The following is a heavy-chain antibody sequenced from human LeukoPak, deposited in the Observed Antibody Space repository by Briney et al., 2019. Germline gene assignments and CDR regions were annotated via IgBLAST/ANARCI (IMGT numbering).Heavy chain of an antibody. D-gene: IGHD3-22*01. V-gene: IGHV1-18*01. Sequence: GASEKVSCKASGYTFTSYGISWVRQAPGQGLEWMGWISAYNGNTNYAQKLQGRVTMTTDTSTSTAYMELRSLRSDDTAVYYCARVPYYYDSSGPIGNRIDYWGQGTLVTVSS. J-gene: IGHJ4*02. CDR2: ISAYNGNT. CDR3: ARVPYYYDSSGPIGNRIDY. CDR1: GYTFTSYG.